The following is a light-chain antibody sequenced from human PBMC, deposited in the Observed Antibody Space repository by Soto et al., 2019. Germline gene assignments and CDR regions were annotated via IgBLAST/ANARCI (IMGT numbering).Light chain of an antibody. CDR1: QSISDT. V-gene: IGKV3-15*01. CDR2: GAS. Sequence: ETVMTQSPATLSVSPGGRATLSCRASQSISDTLAWYQQKPGQAPRLLIYGASTRAPGFPARFSGSGSGTDFTLTISSLQSEDFALYFCQQYEKWPPSITFGQGTRLEI. CDR3: QQYEKWPPSIT. J-gene: IGKJ5*01.